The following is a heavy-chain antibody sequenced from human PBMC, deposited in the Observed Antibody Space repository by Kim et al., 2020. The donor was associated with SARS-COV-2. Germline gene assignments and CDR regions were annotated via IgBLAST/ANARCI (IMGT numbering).Heavy chain of an antibody. V-gene: IGHV3-49*02. CDR3: TSSDGGNSLYYYYGMDV. D-gene: IGHD2-15*01. Sequence: VKGRFTISRDDSKSIAYLQMNSLKTEDTAVYYCTSSDGGNSLYYYYGMDVWGQGTTVTVSS. J-gene: IGHJ6*02.